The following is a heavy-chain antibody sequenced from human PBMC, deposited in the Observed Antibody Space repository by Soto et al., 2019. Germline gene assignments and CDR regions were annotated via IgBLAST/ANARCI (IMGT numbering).Heavy chain of an antibody. Sequence: ASVKVSCKASGGTFSSYAISWVRQAPGQGLEWMGGIIPIFGTANYAQKFQGRVTITADESTSTAYMELSSLRSEDTAVYYCATTALPLYYFDYWGQGTLVTVSS. CDR2: IIPIFGTA. J-gene: IGHJ4*02. CDR1: GGTFSSYA. CDR3: ATTALPLYYFDY. V-gene: IGHV1-69*13.